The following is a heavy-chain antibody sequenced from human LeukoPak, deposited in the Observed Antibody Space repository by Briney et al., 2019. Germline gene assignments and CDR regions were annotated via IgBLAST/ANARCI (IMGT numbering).Heavy chain of an antibody. V-gene: IGHV3-21*01. CDR3: ARVQHGDPGDY. J-gene: IGHJ4*02. Sequence: GSLRLSCAASGFTFSSYSMNWFRQAPGKGLMWVSSISSSSSYIYYADSVKGRFTISRDNAKNSLYLQMNSLRAEDTAVYYCARVQHGDPGDYWGQGTLVTVSS. CDR2: ISSSSSYI. CDR1: GFTFSSYS. D-gene: IGHD3-10*01.